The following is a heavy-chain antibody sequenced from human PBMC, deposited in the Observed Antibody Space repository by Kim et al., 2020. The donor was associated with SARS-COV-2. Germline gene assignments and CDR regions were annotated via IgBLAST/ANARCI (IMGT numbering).Heavy chain of an antibody. J-gene: IGHJ6*02. CDR3: ARDLTMVRGVISSYYYGMDV. CDR1: GYTFTSYG. V-gene: IGHV1-18*01. D-gene: IGHD3-10*01. Sequence: ASVKVSCKASGYTFTSYGISCVRQAPGQGLEWMGWISAYNGNTNYAQKLQGRVTMTTDTSTSTAYMELRSLRSDDTAVYYCARDLTMVRGVISSYYYGMDVWGQGTTVTVSS. CDR2: ISAYNGNT.